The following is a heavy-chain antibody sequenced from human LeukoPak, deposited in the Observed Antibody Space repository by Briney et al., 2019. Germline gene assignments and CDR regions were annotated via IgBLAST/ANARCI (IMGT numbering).Heavy chain of an antibody. D-gene: IGHD5-12*01. CDR1: GLTFSDAW. Sequence: GGSLRLSCVLSGLTFSDAWMSWVRQAPGKGLEWVGRIRNDRITDYAAPVQGRFSISRDNSKNTFYLQMNSLRTEDTGMYCCTWMATIFTVDYWGQGTLVTVSS. J-gene: IGHJ4*02. V-gene: IGHV3-15*01. CDR3: TWMATIFTVDY. CDR2: IRNDRIT.